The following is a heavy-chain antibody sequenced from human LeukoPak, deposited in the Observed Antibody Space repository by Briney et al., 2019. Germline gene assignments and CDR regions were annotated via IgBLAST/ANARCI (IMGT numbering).Heavy chain of an antibody. CDR1: GYTFTSYA. Sequence: ASVKVSCKASGYTFTSYAMHWVRQAPGQRLEWMGWINAGNGNTKYSQKFQGRVTITRDTSASTAYMELSSLRSEDTAVYYCARGQRIAVAGTLGYWGQGTLVTVSS. V-gene: IGHV1-3*01. D-gene: IGHD6-19*01. J-gene: IGHJ4*02. CDR2: INAGNGNT. CDR3: ARGQRIAVAGTLGY.